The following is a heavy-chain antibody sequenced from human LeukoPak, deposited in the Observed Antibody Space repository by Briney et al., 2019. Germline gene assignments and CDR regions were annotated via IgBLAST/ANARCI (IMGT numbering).Heavy chain of an antibody. J-gene: IGHJ4*02. CDR3: ARDAGYSYGNAFDY. CDR2: SNAGNGNT. Sequence: ASVKVSCKASGYTFTNYAMHWVRQAPGQRLEWMGWSNAGNGNTKYSQEFQGRVTITRDTSASTAYMELSSLRSEDMAVYYCARDAGYSYGNAFDYWGQGTLVTVSS. V-gene: IGHV1-3*02. D-gene: IGHD5-18*01. CDR1: GYTFTNYA.